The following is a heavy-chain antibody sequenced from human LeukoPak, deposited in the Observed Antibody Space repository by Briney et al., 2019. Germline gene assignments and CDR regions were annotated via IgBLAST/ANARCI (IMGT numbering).Heavy chain of an antibody. V-gene: IGHV3-7*04. CDR1: GFTFSSYW. D-gene: IGHD5-12*01. CDR2: IKQDGSEK. Sequence: GGSLRRSCAASGFTFSSYWMSWVRQAPGKGLEWVANIKQDGSEKYYVDSVKGRFTISRDNAKNSLYLQMNSLRAEDTAVYYCARPLGYSGYDFNYWGQGTLVTVSS. J-gene: IGHJ4*02. CDR3: ARPLGYSGYDFNY.